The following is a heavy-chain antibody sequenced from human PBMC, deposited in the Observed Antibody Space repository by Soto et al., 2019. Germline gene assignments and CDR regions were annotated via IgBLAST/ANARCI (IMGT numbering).Heavy chain of an antibody. CDR2: IYYSGST. D-gene: IGHD3-10*01. V-gene: IGHV4-30-4*01. CDR1: GGSISSGDYY. CDR3: ARVKVLLWFGDPRVYFDY. Sequence: PSETLSLTCTVSGGSISSGDYYWSWIRQPPGKGLEWIGYIYYSGSTYYNPSLKSRVTISVDTSKNQFSLKLSSVTAADTAVYYCARVKVLLWFGDPRVYFDYWGQGTLVTVSS. J-gene: IGHJ4*02.